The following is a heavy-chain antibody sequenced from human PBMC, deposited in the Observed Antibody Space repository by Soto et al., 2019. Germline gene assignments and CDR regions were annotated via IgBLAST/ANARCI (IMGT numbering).Heavy chain of an antibody. J-gene: IGHJ5*02. CDR1: GFSLTRGVG. Sequence: QITLKESGPALVKPTQTLTLTCTFSGFSLTRGVGEAWIRQPPGKALEWLALIYWDDDKRYSSSLKSRLTITKDTSKNQVVLIMTNMDPVDTATYYCAHKPLTTTGAFDPWGQGTLVTVSS. D-gene: IGHD4-17*01. CDR2: IYWDDDK. CDR3: AHKPLTTTGAFDP. V-gene: IGHV2-5*02.